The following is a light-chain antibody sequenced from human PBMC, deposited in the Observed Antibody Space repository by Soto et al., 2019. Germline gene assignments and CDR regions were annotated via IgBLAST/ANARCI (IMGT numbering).Light chain of an antibody. V-gene: IGLV2-23*01. CDR3: CSYAGSSTYYV. Sequence: QSALTQPASVSGSPGQSITISCTGTSSDFGNYNLVSWYQQHPGKAPKLKIYEGSKRPSGVSNRFSASKSGNTASLTISGLQAEDEADYYCCSYAGSSTYYVFGTGTKVTVL. CDR1: SSDFGNYNL. J-gene: IGLJ1*01. CDR2: EGS.